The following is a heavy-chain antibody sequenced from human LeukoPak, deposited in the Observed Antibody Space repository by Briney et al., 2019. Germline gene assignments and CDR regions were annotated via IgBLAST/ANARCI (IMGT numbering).Heavy chain of an antibody. Sequence: GGSLRLSCAASGFTFSNYWMDWVRQAPGKGLEWVANVKPDGGDKYYADSVKGRFTISRDNAKNSLFLEMNSLRAEDTAVYHCARDLDYWGQGTLVTVSA. CDR2: VKPDGGDK. V-gene: IGHV3-7*05. CDR3: ARDLDY. J-gene: IGHJ4*02. CDR1: GFTFSNYW.